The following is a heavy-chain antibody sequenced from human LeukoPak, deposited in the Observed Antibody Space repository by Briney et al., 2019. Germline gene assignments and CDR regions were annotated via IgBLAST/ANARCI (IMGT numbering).Heavy chain of an antibody. D-gene: IGHD5-24*01. CDR1: GCTFSSYV. J-gene: IGHJ4*02. V-gene: IGHV3-23*01. CDR3: ARPRDGFNLLDY. Sequence: GGSLRLSCVASGCTFSSYVMTWVRQAPGKGLEWVSGISGSGDTTYFAGSVKGRFTISRDNSKNTLYLQMNSLSAEDTAVYYCARPRDGFNLLDYWGQGTLVTVSS. CDR2: ISGSGDTT.